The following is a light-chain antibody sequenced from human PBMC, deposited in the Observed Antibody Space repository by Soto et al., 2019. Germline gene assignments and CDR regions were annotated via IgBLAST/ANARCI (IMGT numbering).Light chain of an antibody. Sequence: QSVLTQPPSASGTPGQRVTISCSGNSSNIGSNTVNWYQQLPGTAPKLLIYSNNQRPSGVPDRFSGSKSGTSASLAISGLQSEDEADYYCAAWDDGLKGYVVFGGGTKVTVL. CDR1: SSNIGSNT. J-gene: IGLJ2*01. CDR2: SNN. V-gene: IGLV1-44*01. CDR3: AAWDDGLKGYVV.